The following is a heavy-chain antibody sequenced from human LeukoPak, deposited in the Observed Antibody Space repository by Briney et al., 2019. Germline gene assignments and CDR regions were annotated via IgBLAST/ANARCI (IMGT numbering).Heavy chain of an antibody. CDR2: ICYSGST. D-gene: IGHD3-9*01. CDR1: GGSISSYY. J-gene: IGHJ4*02. V-gene: IGHV4-59*01. Sequence: SETLSLTCTVSGGSISSYYWSWIRQPPGKGLEWIGYICYSGSTNYNPSLKSRVTISVDTSKNQFSLKLSSVTAADTAVYYCARARQYYDILTGYYSGYYFDYWGQGTLVTVSS. CDR3: ARARQYYDILTGYYSGYYFDY.